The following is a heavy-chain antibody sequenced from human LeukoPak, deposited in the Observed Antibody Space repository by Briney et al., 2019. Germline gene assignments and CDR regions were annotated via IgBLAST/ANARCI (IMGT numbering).Heavy chain of an antibody. J-gene: IGHJ4*02. Sequence: GGSLRLSCAASGFTFDDYGMHWVRQAPGKGLEWVSGISWNSGSIGYADSVKGRFTISRDNAKNSLYLQTNSLRADDTALYYCAKDTGGQTVAGTSYFDYWGQGTLVTVSS. D-gene: IGHD6-19*01. CDR1: GFTFDDYG. CDR2: ISWNSGSI. CDR3: AKDTGGQTVAGTSYFDY. V-gene: IGHV3-9*01.